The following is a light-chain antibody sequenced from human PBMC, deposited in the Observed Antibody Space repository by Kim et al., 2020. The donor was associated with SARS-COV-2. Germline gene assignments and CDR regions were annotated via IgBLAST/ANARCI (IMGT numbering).Light chain of an antibody. Sequence: SSELTQDPAVSVALGQTVRITCQGDSLRSYYASWYQQKPGQAPVLVIYGKNNRPSGIPDRFSGSSSGNTASLTITGAQAEDEADYYGNSRASSGNHYVFG. CDR1: SLRSYY. V-gene: IGLV3-19*01. J-gene: IGLJ1*01. CDR2: GKN. CDR3: NSRASSGNHYV.